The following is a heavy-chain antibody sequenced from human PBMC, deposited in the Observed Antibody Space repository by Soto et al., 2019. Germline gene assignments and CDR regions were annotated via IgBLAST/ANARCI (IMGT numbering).Heavy chain of an antibody. CDR1: GFTFSSYG. J-gene: IGHJ6*02. V-gene: IGHV3-30*18. CDR2: ISYDGSNK. Sequence: PGGSLRLSCAASGFTFSSYGMHWVRQAPGKGLEWVAVISYDGSNKYYADSVKGRFTISRDNSKNTLYLQVNSLRAEDTAVYYCAKGYFLYYYYYYGMDVWGQGTTVTVSS. D-gene: IGHD1-1*01. CDR3: AKGYFLYYYYYYGMDV.